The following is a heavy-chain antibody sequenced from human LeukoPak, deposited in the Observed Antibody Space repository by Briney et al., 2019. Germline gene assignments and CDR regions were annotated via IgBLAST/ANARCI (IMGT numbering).Heavy chain of an antibody. CDR2: ISAYNGNT. V-gene: IGHV1-18*04. Sequence: ASVTVSCTASGYTFTSYGISWVRQAPGQGLEWMGWISAYNGNTNYAQKLQGRVTMTTDTSTSTAYMELRSLRSDDTAVYYCARASSGYSYGLIDYWGQGTLVTVSS. J-gene: IGHJ4*02. CDR3: ARASSGYSYGLIDY. CDR1: GYTFTSYG. D-gene: IGHD5-18*01.